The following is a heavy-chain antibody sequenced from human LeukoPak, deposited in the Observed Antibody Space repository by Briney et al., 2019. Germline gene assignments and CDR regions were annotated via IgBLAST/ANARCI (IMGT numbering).Heavy chain of an antibody. J-gene: IGHJ4*02. Sequence: QAGGSRRLSCAASGFIFGKFWMHWVRQAPGKGLVWVSRTDGSSTTYADSVKGRFSVSMDNAQNTLYLQMNSLRAEDTAVYYCARDDYNRLWGQGTLVTVSS. CDR3: ARDDYNRL. CDR1: GFIFGKFW. CDR2: TDGSST. D-gene: IGHD1-14*01. V-gene: IGHV3-74*01.